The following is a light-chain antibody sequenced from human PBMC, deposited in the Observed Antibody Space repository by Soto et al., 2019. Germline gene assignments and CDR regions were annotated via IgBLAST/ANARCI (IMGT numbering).Light chain of an antibody. CDR3: SSYTPSSTLV. CDR1: SSDVGGYNY. V-gene: IGLV2-14*01. CDR2: EVS. Sequence: QSALTQPASVSGSPGQSITISCTGTSSDVGGYNYVSWYQQHPGKAPKLMISEVSNRPSGVSDRFSGSKFANTASLTISGLQAEDEADYYCSSYTPSSTLVFGGGTKLTVL. J-gene: IGLJ2*01.